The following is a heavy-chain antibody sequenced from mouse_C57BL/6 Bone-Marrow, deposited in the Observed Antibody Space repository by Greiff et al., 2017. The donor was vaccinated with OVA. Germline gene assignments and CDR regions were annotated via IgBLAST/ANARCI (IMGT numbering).Heavy chain of an antibody. V-gene: IGHV2-2*01. CDR3: ARSSNPYYYAMDY. J-gene: IGHJ4*01. CDR2: IWSGGST. D-gene: IGHD2-5*01. CDR1: GFSLTSYG. Sequence: VKLVESGPGLVQPSQSLSITCTVSGFSLTSYGVHWVRQSPGKGLEWLGVIWSGGSTDYNAAFISRLSISKDNSKSQVFFKMNSLQADDTAIYYCARSSNPYYYAMDYWGQGTSVTVSS.